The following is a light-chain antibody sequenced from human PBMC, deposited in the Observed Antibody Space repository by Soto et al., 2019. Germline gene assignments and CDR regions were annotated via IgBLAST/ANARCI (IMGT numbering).Light chain of an antibody. V-gene: IGKV1-39*01. CDR1: QSISSY. CDR2: AAS. Sequence: DIQMTQSPSSLSASVGDGVTITCRASQSISSYLNWYQQKPGKAPKLLIYAASSLQSGVPSRFSGSGSGTDFTLTISCLQSEDFATYYCQQYYSYPRTFGQGTKVDI. J-gene: IGKJ1*01. CDR3: QQYYSYPRT.